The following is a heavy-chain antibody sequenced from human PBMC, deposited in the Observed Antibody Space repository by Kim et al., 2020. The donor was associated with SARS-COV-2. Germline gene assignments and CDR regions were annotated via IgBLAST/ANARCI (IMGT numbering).Heavy chain of an antibody. CDR2: IYYSGST. V-gene: IGHV4-39*01. J-gene: IGHJ4*02. D-gene: IGHD3-10*01. CDR3: ARRGSGSYYHGYYFDY. Sequence: SETLSLTCTVSGGSISSSRYYWGWIRQPPGKGLEWIGSIYYSGSTYYNPSLKSRVTISVDTSKNQFSLKLSSVTAADTAVYYCARRGSGSYYHGYYFDYWGQGTLVTVSS. CDR1: GGSISSSRYY.